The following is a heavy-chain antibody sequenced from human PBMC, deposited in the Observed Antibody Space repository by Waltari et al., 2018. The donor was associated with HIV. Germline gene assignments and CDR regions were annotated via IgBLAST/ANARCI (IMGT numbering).Heavy chain of an antibody. J-gene: IGHJ6*01. CDR1: GFTSSSYS. V-gene: IGHV3-21*01. Sequence: EVQLVESGGGLVKPGGSLRLSCAASGFTSSSYSMNWVRQAPGKGLEWVSSISSSSYIYYADSVKGRFTISRDNAKNSLYLQMNSLRAEDTAVYYCARATDMVRGVIRGEKSYYGMDVWGQGP. CDR2: ISSSSYI. CDR3: ARATDMVRGVIRGEKSYYGMDV. D-gene: IGHD3-10*01.